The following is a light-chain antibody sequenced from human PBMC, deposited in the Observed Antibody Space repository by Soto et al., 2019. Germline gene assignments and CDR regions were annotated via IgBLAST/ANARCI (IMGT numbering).Light chain of an antibody. V-gene: IGLV2-14*01. CDR1: SSDVGGYNY. J-gene: IGLJ1*01. CDR2: EVS. CDR3: SPYTRSSTYYV. Sequence: QSALTQPASVSGSPGQSITISCTGTSSDVGGYNYVSWYQQHPGKAPKLMIYEVSNRPSEVSNRFSGSKSGNTASLTIFGLTAQDEADYYCSPYTRSSTYYVFGTGTKLTVL.